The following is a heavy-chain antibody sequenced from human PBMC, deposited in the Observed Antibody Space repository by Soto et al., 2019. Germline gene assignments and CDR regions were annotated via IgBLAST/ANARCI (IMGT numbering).Heavy chain of an antibody. Sequence: QVQLVQSGAEVKKPGASVKVSCKASGYTFTSYDINWVRQATGQGLEWMGWMNPNSGNTGYAQKFQGVVTMSRNTSISTAYMELSRLRSEDTAVYYCARAPHLGYSVNYYYFDYWGQGTLVTVSS. CDR1: GYTFTSYD. CDR2: MNPNSGNT. J-gene: IGHJ4*02. V-gene: IGHV1-8*01. D-gene: IGHD1-26*01. CDR3: ARAPHLGYSVNYYYFDY.